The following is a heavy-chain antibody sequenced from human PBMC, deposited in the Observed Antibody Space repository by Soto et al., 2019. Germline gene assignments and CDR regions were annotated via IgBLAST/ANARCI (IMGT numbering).Heavy chain of an antibody. CDR3: ANALRFTITTGYYMDV. Sequence: EVQLLESGGGLVQPGGSLRLSCAASGFTVSSYAMSWVRQAPGKGLEWVSAISGSGSTYSADSVKGRFTISRDSSKNTVYLEMNSLRAEDTAVYYCANALRFTITTGYYMDVWGRGTTVTVSS. CDR1: GFTVSSYA. CDR2: ISGSGST. J-gene: IGHJ6*03. V-gene: IGHV3-23*01. D-gene: IGHD3-3*01.